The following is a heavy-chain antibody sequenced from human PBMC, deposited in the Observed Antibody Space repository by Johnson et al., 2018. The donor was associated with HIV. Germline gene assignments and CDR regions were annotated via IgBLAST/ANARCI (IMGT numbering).Heavy chain of an antibody. CDR3: AKVAAAMGTDAFDI. J-gene: IGHJ3*02. V-gene: IGHV3-11*04. CDR1: GFTVSSNY. CDR2: ISSSGSTI. Sequence: QVQLVESGGGLVQPGGSLRLSCAASGFTVSSNYMSWVRQAPGKGLAWVSYISSSGSTIYFADSVKGRFTISRDNAKNSLYLQMNSLRAEDTAVYYCAKVAAAMGTDAFDIWGQGTMVTVSS. D-gene: IGHD5-18*01.